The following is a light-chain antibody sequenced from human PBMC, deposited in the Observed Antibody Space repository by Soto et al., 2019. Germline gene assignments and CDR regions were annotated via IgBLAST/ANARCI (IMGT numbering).Light chain of an antibody. CDR1: QSISSW. CDR2: KAS. V-gene: IGKV1-5*03. Sequence: DIQMTQSPSTLSASVGDRVTITCRASQSISSWLAWYQQKPGKAPKLLIYKASSLESGVPSRFSGSGSGTKFPLPISSLQPDDFATYYCKQYNSGGTFGKGTKGDIK. CDR3: KQYNSGGT. J-gene: IGKJ1*01.